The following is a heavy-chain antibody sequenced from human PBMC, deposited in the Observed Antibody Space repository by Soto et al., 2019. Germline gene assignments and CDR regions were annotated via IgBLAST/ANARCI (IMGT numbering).Heavy chain of an antibody. J-gene: IGHJ4*02. CDR1: GGSISSGDYY. CDR3: ARWQSQGGYHFDY. D-gene: IGHD1-26*01. V-gene: IGHV4-30-4*01. CDR2: IYYSGST. Sequence: SETLSLTCTVSGGSISSGDYYWSWIRQPPGKGLEWIGYIYYSGSTYYNPSLKSRVTISVDTSKNQFYLKLSFVTAAYTAVYYCARWQSQGGYHFDYWGQGTLVTVSS.